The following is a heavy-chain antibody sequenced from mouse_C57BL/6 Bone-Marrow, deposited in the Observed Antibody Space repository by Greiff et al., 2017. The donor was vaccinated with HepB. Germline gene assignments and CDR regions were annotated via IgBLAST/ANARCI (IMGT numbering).Heavy chain of an antibody. V-gene: IGHV1-81*01. J-gene: IGHJ3*01. Sequence: QVQLQQSGAELARPGASVKLSCKASGYTFTSYGISWVKQRTGQGLEWIGEIYPRSGNTYYNEKFKGKATLTADKSSSTAYMELRSLTSEDSAVYFCARFPYYYGSSYGLGKGAYWGQGTLVTVSA. CDR3: ARFPYYYGSSYGLGKGAY. D-gene: IGHD1-1*01. CDR2: IYPRSGNT. CDR1: GYTFTSYG.